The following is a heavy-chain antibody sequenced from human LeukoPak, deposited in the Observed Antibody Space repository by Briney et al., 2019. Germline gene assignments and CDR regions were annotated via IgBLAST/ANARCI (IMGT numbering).Heavy chain of an antibody. CDR3: ARVGTMVTTYDWFDP. V-gene: IGHV3-11*04. J-gene: IGHJ5*02. CDR2: ISSSGSTI. Sequence: PGGSLRLSCAASGFTFSDYYMSWIRQAPGKGLEWVSYISSSGSTIYYADSVKGRFTISRDNAKNSLYLQMNSLRAEDTAVYYCARVGTMVTTYDWFDPWGQGTLVIVSS. D-gene: IGHD4-17*01. CDR1: GFTFSDYY.